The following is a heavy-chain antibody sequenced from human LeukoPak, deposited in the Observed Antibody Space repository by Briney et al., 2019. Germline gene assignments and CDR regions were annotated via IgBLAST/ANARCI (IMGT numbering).Heavy chain of an antibody. Sequence: AGGSLRLSCAASGFTFSSYSMNWVCQAPGKGLEWVSSISSSSSYIYYADSVKGRFTISRDNAKNSLYLQMNSLRAEDTAVYYCARGAPGLIVVVPAAIGWFDPWGQGTLVTVSS. CDR2: ISSSSSYI. J-gene: IGHJ5*02. CDR3: ARGAPGLIVVVPAAIGWFDP. V-gene: IGHV3-21*01. CDR1: GFTFSSYS. D-gene: IGHD2-2*01.